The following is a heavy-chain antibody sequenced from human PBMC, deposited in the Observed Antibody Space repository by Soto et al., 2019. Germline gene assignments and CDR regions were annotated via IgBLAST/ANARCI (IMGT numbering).Heavy chain of an antibody. V-gene: IGHV1-46*01. CDR1: GYTFTDYY. Sequence: ASVKVSCKASGYTFTDYYMHWVRQAPGQGLEWMGIINTSGGKTSYAQRFQGRVTMTWDTSTGTVYMELSSLRSEDTAMYYCGRDLRPRHYYFFAMDVWGQGTTVTV. CDR2: INTSGGKT. D-gene: IGHD3-10*01. J-gene: IGHJ6*02. CDR3: GRDLRPRHYYFFAMDV.